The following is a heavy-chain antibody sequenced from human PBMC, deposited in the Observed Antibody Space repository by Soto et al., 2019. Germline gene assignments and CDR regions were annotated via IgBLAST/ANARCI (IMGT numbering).Heavy chain of an antibody. CDR2: INAGNGNT. V-gene: IGHV1-3*01. Sequence: QVQLVQSGAEVKMPGASVKVSCKASGYTFTNYAIHWVRQAPGQRLEWMGWINAGNGNTKYSQKFQGRVTITRDTSASPAYMELNSLRSEDTSVYYCARPSVWYFDLWGRGTLVTVSS. CDR3: ARPSVWYFDL. J-gene: IGHJ2*01. CDR1: GYTFTNYA.